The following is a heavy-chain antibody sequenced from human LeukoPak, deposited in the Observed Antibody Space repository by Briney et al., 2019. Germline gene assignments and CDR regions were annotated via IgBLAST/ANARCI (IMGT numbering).Heavy chain of an antibody. D-gene: IGHD1-26*01. J-gene: IGHJ4*02. CDR1: GFTFSSYA. V-gene: IGHV3-23*01. CDR3: AKAEWELLVNFDY. Sequence: GGSLRLSCAASGFTFSSYAMNWVRQGPGKGLEWVSAISGSGGSTYYADSVKGRFTISRDNSKNTLYLQMNSLRAEDTAVYYCAKAEWELLVNFDYWGQGTLVTVSS. CDR2: ISGSGGST.